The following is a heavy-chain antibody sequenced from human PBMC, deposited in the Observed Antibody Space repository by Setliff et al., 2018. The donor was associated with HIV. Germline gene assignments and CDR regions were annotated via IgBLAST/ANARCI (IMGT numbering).Heavy chain of an antibody. CDR2: VNQRVTS. V-gene: IGHV4-34*01. D-gene: IGHD6-13*01. Sequence: SETLSLTCAVNSGSFGSYYWSWLRQSPGKGLEWIGEVNQRVTSNYNPSLKSRVTMSIDESKSQFSLKLSSVTAADTAVYYCARGARLLAGYSDRWDYYYMGVWGKGTTVTVSS. J-gene: IGHJ6*03. CDR1: SGSFGSYY. CDR3: ARGARLLAGYSDRWDYYYMGV.